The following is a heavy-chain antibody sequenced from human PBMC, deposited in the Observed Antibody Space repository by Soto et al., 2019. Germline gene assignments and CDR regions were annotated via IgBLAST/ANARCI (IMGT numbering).Heavy chain of an antibody. V-gene: IGHV3-43*01. CDR3: AKDLEGAGSLDY. CDR1: GFTFDDYT. J-gene: IGHJ4*02. Sequence: EVQLVESGGVVVQPGGSLRLSCAASGFTFDDYTMHWVRQAPGKGLEWVSLISWDGGSTYYADSVKGRFTISRDNSKNSLYLQMNSLRTEDTALHYCAKDLEGAGSLDYWGQGTLVTVSS. CDR2: ISWDGGST. D-gene: IGHD3-10*01.